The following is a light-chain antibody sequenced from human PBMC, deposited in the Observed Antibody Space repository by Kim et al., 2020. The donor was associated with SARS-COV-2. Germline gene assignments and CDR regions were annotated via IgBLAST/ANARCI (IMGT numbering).Light chain of an antibody. CDR1: SSNIGSNY. CDR2: RNN. Sequence: QRVTISCAGSSSNIGSNYVYWYQQLPGTAPKRLIYRNNQRPSGVPDRFSGSKSGTSASLAISGLRSEDEADYYCAAWDDSLSAYVVFGGGTKLTVL. CDR3: AAWDDSLSAYVV. V-gene: IGLV1-47*01. J-gene: IGLJ2*01.